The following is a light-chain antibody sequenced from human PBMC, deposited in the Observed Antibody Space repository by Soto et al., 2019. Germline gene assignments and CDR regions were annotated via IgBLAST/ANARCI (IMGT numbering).Light chain of an antibody. CDR1: SSNVGSNT. CDR2: SNN. Sequence: QSVLTQPPSVSGTPGQRVTISCSGSSSNVGSNTVHWYQQLPGTAPKLLIYSNNQRPSGVPDRFSGSTSGTSASLAISGLQSEDESDYYCATWDDSLNGYVFGTGTKVTVL. V-gene: IGLV1-44*01. J-gene: IGLJ1*01. CDR3: ATWDDSLNGYV.